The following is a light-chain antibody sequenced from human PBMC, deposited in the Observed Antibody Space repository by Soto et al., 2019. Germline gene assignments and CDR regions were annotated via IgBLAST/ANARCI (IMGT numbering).Light chain of an antibody. CDR2: GAS. V-gene: IGKV3-20*01. CDR1: QSVSSSY. Sequence: EIVLTQSPATLSLSPGERATLSCRASQSVSSSYLAWYQQKPGQAPRLLIYGASSRATGIPDRFSGSGSGTDFTLTISRLEPEDFAVYYCQRYGGFGQGTKVDI. J-gene: IGKJ1*01. CDR3: QRYGG.